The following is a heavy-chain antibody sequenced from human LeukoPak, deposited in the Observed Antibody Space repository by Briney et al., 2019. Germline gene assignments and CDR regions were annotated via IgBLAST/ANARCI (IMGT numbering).Heavy chain of an antibody. J-gene: IGHJ3*02. CDR1: GGYMRIYY. CDR3: ARGDRRDGYNGGAFDI. D-gene: IGHD5-24*01. Sequence: SETLSLTYTVSGGYMRIYYWSCLRPPPGEAREWSGYIYYSGSTNYNPSLKSRVTISVDTSKNQFSLKLSSVTAADTAVYYCARGDRRDGYNGGAFDIWGQGTMVTVSS. V-gene: IGHV4-59*13. CDR2: IYYSGST.